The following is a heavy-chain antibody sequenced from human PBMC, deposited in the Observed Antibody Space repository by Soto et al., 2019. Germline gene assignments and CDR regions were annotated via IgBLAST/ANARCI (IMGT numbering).Heavy chain of an antibody. CDR3: AKVYRSIAVAGQADY. J-gene: IGHJ4*02. V-gene: IGHV3-23*01. D-gene: IGHD6-19*01. CDR1: GFTLSSYA. Sequence: GGSLRLSCAASGFTLSSYAMSWFRQAPGNGLEWVAAISCSGGSTYYADSVKGRFTISRDNSKNTLYLQMNSLRAEDTAVYYCAKVYRSIAVAGQADYWGQGTLVTVSS. CDR2: ISCSGGST.